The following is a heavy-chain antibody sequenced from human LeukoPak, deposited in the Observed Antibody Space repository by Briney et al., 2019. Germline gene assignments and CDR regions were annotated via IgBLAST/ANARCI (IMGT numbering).Heavy chain of an antibody. D-gene: IGHD6-13*01. CDR2: LSDSGGST. V-gene: IGHV3-23*01. Sequence: PGGSLRLSCAASGFTFSSYAMSWVRQAPGKGLEWFSALSDSGGSTYYADSVKGRFTISRDNSKNTLYLQMNSLRAEDTAVYYCAREVVVAAGRFDYWGQGTLVTVSS. CDR1: GFTFSSYA. CDR3: AREVVVAAGRFDY. J-gene: IGHJ4*02.